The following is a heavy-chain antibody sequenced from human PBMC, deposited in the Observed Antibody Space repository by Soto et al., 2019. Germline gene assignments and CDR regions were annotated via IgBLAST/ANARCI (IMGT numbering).Heavy chain of an antibody. CDR3: AGRPEGSSGDT. Sequence: ASVKVSCKASGYTFASYAMNWVRQAPGQRLEWMGWINAGNGNTKYSQKFQGRVTITRDTSASTAYMELSSLRSEDTAVYYCAGRPEGSSGDTWGQGTLVTVSS. CDR1: GYTFASYA. J-gene: IGHJ5*02. V-gene: IGHV1-3*01. CDR2: INAGNGNT. D-gene: IGHD2-21*01.